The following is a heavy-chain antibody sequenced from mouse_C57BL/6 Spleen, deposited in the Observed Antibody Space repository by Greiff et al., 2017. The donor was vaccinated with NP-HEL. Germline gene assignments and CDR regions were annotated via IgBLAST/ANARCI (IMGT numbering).Heavy chain of an antibody. Sequence: VQLQQSGAELMKPGASVKLSCKATGYTFTGYWIEWVKQRPGHGLEWIGEILPGSGSTNDNEKFKGKATFTADTSSNTAYMQLSSLTTEDSAIYYCARGFYYGSSYEGYFDVWGTGTTVTVSS. CDR3: ARGFYYGSSYEGYFDV. D-gene: IGHD1-1*01. J-gene: IGHJ1*03. V-gene: IGHV1-9*01. CDR2: ILPGSGST. CDR1: GYTFTGYW.